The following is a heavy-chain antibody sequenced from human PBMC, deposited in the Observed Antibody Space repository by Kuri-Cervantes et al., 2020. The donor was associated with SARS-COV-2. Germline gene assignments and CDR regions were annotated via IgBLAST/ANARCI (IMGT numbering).Heavy chain of an antibody. CDR2: ISSSSSYI. CDR3: ARDPRAGYPYGMDV. CDR1: GFTFSSYS. V-gene: IGHV3-21*01. J-gene: IGHJ6*02. D-gene: IGHD3-9*01. Sequence: GGSLRLSCAASGFTFSSYSMNWVRQAPGKGLEWVSSISSSSSYIYYADSVKGRFTISRDNAKNSLYLQMNSLRAEDTAVYYCARDPRAGYPYGMDVWGQGTTVTVSS.